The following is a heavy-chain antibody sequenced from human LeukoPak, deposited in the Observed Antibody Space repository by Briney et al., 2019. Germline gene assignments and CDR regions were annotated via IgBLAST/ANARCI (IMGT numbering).Heavy chain of an antibody. J-gene: IGHJ4*02. CDR3: ALWFCSRTSCYVDY. CDR1: GGSVSSGSYY. CDR2: IYYSGST. D-gene: IGHD2-2*01. Sequence: SETLPLTCTVSGGSVSSGSYYWSWIRQPPGKGLEWIGYIYYSGSTNYNPSLKNRVTISLDTSKNQFSLRLSSVTAADTAVYYCALWFCSRTSCYVDYWGQGTLVTVSS. V-gene: IGHV4-61*01.